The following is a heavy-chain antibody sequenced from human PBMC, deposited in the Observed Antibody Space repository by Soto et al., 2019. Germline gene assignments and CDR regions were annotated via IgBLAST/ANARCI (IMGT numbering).Heavy chain of an antibody. CDR1: GGSISSGDYY. CDR3: ARDIVLVPFFFGYYGMDV. D-gene: IGHD2-2*01. J-gene: IGHJ6*02. Sequence: QVQLQESGPGQVKPSQTLSLTCNVSGGSISSGDYYWRWIRQPPGKGLEWIGDIYYSGSTYYNPSHKSRVTIAVDTSKNQFSLKLSSVTAADTAVYYCARDIVLVPFFFGYYGMDVWGQGTTVTVSS. V-gene: IGHV4-30-4*01. CDR2: IYYSGST.